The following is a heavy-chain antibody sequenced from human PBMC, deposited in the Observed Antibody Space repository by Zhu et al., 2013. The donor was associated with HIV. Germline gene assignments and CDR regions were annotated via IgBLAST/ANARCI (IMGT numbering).Heavy chain of an antibody. CDR2: IIPMFGTA. V-gene: IGHV1-69*01. D-gene: IGHD1-26*01. J-gene: IGHJ4*02. CDR3: ARVGDESGSYHWYFDY. CDR1: GGTFSSYA. Sequence: QVQLVQSGAEVKKPGSSVKVSCKASGGTFSSYAISWVRQAPGQGLEWMGGIIPMFGTANYAQKFQGRVTITADESTSTAYMQLSSLRSEDTAVYYCARVGDESGSYHWYFDYWGQGTLVTVSS.